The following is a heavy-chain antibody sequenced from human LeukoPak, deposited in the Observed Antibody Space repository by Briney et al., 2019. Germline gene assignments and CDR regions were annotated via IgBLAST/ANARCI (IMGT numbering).Heavy chain of an antibody. V-gene: IGHV3-30*02. CDR2: IRYDGSNK. Sequence: GGSLRLSCAASGFTFSSYGMHWVRQAQGKGLEWVAFIRYDGSNKYYADSVKGRFTISRDNSKNTLYLQMNSLRAEDTAVYYCAKDMLGYCSGGSCPGFDYWGQGTLVTVSS. CDR3: AKDMLGYCSGGSCPGFDY. J-gene: IGHJ4*02. CDR1: GFTFSSYG. D-gene: IGHD2-15*01.